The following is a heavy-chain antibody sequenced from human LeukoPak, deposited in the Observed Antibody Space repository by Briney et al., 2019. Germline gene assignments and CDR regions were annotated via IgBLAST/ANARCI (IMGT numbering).Heavy chain of an antibody. CDR3: ARVPGYDSSGYFDY. CDR2: ISGSGGST. D-gene: IGHD3-22*01. J-gene: IGHJ4*02. V-gene: IGHV3-23*01. Sequence: GGSLRLSCAASGFTFSSYAMSWVRQAPGKGLEWVSAISGSGGSTYYADSVKGWFTISRDNSKNTLYLQMNSLRAEDTAVYYCARVPGYDSSGYFDYWGQGTLVTVSS. CDR1: GFTFSSYA.